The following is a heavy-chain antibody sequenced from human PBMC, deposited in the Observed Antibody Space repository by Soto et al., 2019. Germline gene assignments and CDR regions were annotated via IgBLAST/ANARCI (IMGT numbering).Heavy chain of an antibody. J-gene: IGHJ5*02. Sequence: QVQLVESGGGVVQPGGSLRLSCAASGFTFSSFATHWVRQAPGKGLEWVAVISYDGNTKYFADSVKGRFTISRDNSKNPLHLQMNSLRADDTAVYYCARDGEQWQNWFDPWGQGTLVTVAS. CDR2: ISYDGNTK. CDR1: GFTFSSFA. D-gene: IGHD6-19*01. V-gene: IGHV3-30-3*01. CDR3: ARDGEQWQNWFDP.